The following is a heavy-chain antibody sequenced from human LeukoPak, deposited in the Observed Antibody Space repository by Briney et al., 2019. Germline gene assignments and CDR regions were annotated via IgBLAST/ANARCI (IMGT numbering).Heavy chain of an antibody. J-gene: IGHJ4*02. D-gene: IGHD5-24*01. CDR1: GGSISSSSYY. CDR3: ARQRDDYSLYYFDY. V-gene: IGHV4-39*01. CDR2: LSYSGST. Sequence: SETLSLTCTVSGGSISSSSYYWGWIRQPPGTGLEWIGSLSYSGSTYYNPSLKSRVTISLDTSKNQFSLKLRSVTAADTAVYYCARQRDDYSLYYFDYWGQGTLVTASS.